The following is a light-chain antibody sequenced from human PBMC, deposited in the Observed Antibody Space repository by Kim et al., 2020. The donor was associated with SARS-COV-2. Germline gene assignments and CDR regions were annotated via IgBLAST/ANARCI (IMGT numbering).Light chain of an antibody. V-gene: IGKV1D-13*01. J-gene: IGKJ5*01. Sequence: AIQLTQSPSSLSASVGDTVTITCRASQGISSKLAWYQHKPGKAPNLLIYYASTLRSGVPSRFSGSGSGTDFTLTISSLQPEDFATYYCQQVINYPITFGQGTRLEI. CDR1: QGISSK. CDR3: QQVINYPIT. CDR2: YAS.